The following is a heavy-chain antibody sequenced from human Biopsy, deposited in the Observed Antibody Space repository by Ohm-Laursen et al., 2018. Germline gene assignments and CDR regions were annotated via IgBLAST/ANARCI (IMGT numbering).Heavy chain of an antibody. D-gene: IGHD3-3*01. CDR2: ISANGATS. CDR3: AKGGSITIFGVVINNCFDP. V-gene: IGHV3-23*01. Sequence: GSLRLSCSASGFTYTTFAMSWVRQAPGKGPEWVSTISANGATSYYADSVKGRFTISRDYSKNTLYLQMNSVRADDTAIYYCAKGGSITIFGVVINNCFDPWGQGTRVTVSS. CDR1: GFTYTTFA. J-gene: IGHJ5*02.